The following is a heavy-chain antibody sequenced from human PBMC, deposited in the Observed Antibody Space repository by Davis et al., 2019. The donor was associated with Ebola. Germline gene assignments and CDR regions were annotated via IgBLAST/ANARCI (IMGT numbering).Heavy chain of an antibody. J-gene: IGHJ4*02. D-gene: IGHD3-10*01. V-gene: IGHV3-73*01. CDR3: AKRKLWLDY. Sequence: GGSLRLSCAASGFTFSGSAMHWVRQASGKGLEWVGRIRSKANSYATAYAASVKGRFTISRDNSKNTLYLQMNSLRAEDTAVYYCAKRKLWLDYWGQGTLVTVSS. CDR2: IRSKANSYAT. CDR1: GFTFSGSA.